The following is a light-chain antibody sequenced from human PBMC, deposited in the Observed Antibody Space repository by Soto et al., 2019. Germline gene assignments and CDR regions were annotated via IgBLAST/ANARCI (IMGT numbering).Light chain of an antibody. Sequence: EVVMTQSPATVSVSPGERTSLSCRASQSIGTNLGWYQQRPGQAPRLLIAKTSIRVAGVPARFSGSGSGTEFTLTISSLQSEDIAVYYCHQYAGWPLTFGGGTKVDIK. V-gene: IGKV3D-15*01. J-gene: IGKJ4*01. CDR3: HQYAGWPLT. CDR1: QSIGTN. CDR2: KTS.